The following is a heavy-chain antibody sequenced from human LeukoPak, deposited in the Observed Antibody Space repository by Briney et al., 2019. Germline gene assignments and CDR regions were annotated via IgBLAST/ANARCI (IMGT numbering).Heavy chain of an antibody. J-gene: IGHJ6*03. D-gene: IGHD6-13*01. CDR1: GGTFSSYA. CDR2: IIPIFGTA. V-gene: IGHV1-69*05. Sequence: GASVTVSFKSSGGTFSSYAISWVRQAPGQGLEGMGGIIPIFGTANYAQKFQGRVTITTDESTSTAYMELSSLRSEDTAVYYCARDRGVAAETRGGNYYYYMDVWGKGTTVAVSS. CDR3: ARDRGVAAETRGGNYYYYMDV.